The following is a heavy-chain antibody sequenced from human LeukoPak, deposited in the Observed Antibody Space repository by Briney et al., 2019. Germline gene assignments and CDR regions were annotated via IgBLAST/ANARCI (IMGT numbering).Heavy chain of an antibody. J-gene: IGHJ4*02. CDR3: ARVGRFGEFTDFDY. V-gene: IGHV1-2*02. CDR2: INPNSGGT. D-gene: IGHD3-10*01. Sequence: GASVKVSFKASGYTFTGYYMHWVRQAPGQGLEWMGWINPNSGGTNYAQKFQGRVTVTRDTSISTAYMELSRLRSDDTAVYYCARVGRFGEFTDFDYWGQGTLVTVSS. CDR1: GYTFTGYY.